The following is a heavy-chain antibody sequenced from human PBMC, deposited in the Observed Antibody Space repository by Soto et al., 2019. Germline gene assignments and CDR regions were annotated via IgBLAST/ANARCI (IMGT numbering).Heavy chain of an antibody. CDR1: GFTVSSNY. CDR2: IYSGGST. Sequence: GRSLRLSCAASGFTVSSNYMSWVRQAPGKGLEWVSVIYSGGSTYYADSVKGRFTISRDNSKNTLYLQMNSLRAEDTAVYYCAREDRGYGPSYFDYWGQGTLVTVSS. D-gene: IGHD5-18*01. CDR3: AREDRGYGPSYFDY. V-gene: IGHV3-53*01. J-gene: IGHJ4*02.